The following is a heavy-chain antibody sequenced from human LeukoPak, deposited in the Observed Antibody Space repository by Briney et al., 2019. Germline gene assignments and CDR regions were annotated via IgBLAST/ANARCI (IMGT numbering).Heavy chain of an antibody. V-gene: IGHV3-7*01. D-gene: IGHD2-21*02. CDR3: ARGGGDWESPFDY. J-gene: IGHJ4*02. CDR1: GFIFSTYW. Sequence: GGSLRLSCAASGFIFSTYWMSWVRQAPGKGLEWVANIKQDGSEKYYVDSVRGRFTISRDNAKNSLYLQMNSLRAEDTAVYYCARGGGDWESPFDYWGQGTLVTVSS. CDR2: IKQDGSEK.